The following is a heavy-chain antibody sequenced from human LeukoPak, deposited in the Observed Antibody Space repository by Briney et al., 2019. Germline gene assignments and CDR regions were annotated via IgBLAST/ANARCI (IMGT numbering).Heavy chain of an antibody. J-gene: IGHJ5*02. Sequence: ASVKVSCKASGYTFTGYYMHWVRQAPGQGLEWMGWINPNSGGTNYAQKFQGRVTMTRDTSISTAYMELSRLRSDDTAVYYRARDHGDYGNWFDPWGQGTLVTVSS. CDR3: ARDHGDYGNWFDP. CDR1: GYTFTGYY. V-gene: IGHV1-2*02. D-gene: IGHD4-17*01. CDR2: INPNSGGT.